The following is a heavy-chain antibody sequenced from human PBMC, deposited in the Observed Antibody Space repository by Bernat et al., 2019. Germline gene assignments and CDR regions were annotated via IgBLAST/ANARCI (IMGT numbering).Heavy chain of an antibody. V-gene: IGHV3-7*03. D-gene: IGHD5-12*01. J-gene: IGHJ4*02. CDR3: ARDRPYEY. CDR2: IKQDGSER. Sequence: EVQLVESGGGLVQPGGSLRLSCAASGFTFGSYWMSWVRQAPGKGLEWVANIKQDGSERYYVDSVKGRFIISRDNAKNSLYLQMNSLRAEDTAVYYCARDRPYEYWGQGTLVTVFS. CDR1: GFTFGSYW.